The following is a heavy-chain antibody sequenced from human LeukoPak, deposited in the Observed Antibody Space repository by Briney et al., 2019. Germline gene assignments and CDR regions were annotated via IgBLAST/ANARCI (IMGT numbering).Heavy chain of an antibody. J-gene: IGHJ4*02. CDR2: IGGSGGDT. Sequence: GGSLRLSCAASGFTFTRHIMSWVRQAPGKGLEWVSGIGGSGGDTYYADFAKGRFTVSRDNSKNTLYIQMNSLRAEDTAIYYCARMERFGTSSGFSGWGQGTLVTVSS. CDR1: GFTFTRHI. V-gene: IGHV3-23*01. D-gene: IGHD6-6*01. CDR3: ARMERFGTSSGFSG.